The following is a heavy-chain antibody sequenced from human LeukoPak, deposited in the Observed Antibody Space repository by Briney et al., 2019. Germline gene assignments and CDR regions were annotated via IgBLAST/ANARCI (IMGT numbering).Heavy chain of an antibody. CDR3: AREHSSGRYQGY. CDR1: GGSFSGYY. D-gene: IGHD6-19*01. J-gene: IGHJ4*02. Sequence: PSDTLSLTCAVYGGSFSGYYWSWVRQPPGKGLEWIGEINHSGSTNYNPSLKSRVTISVDTSKNQFSLKLSSVTAADTAVYYCAREHSSGRYQGYWGQGTLVTVSS. CDR2: INHSGST. V-gene: IGHV4-34*01.